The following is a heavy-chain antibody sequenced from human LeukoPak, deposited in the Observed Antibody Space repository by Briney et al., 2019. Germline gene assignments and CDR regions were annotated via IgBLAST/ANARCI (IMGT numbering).Heavy chain of an antibody. V-gene: IGHV4-59*01. CDR2: VSDSGTT. J-gene: IGHJ4*02. CDR3: ARVFRGPRYYFGY. D-gene: IGHD3-10*01. CDR1: AGSISNYY. Sequence: PSETLSLTCIVSAGSISNYYWSWIRQPPGKGLEWIGYVSDSGTTDYNPSLKGRVIISVDTSKNQFSLRLTSVTAADTAVYFCARVFRGPRYYFGYWGQGGLVTVSS.